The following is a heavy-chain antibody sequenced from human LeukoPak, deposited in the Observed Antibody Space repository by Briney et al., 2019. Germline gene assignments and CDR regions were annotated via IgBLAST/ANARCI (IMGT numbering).Heavy chain of an antibody. CDR2: ISSSGSSI. CDR1: GLTFSSYE. V-gene: IGHV3-48*03. D-gene: IGHD3-22*01. J-gene: IGHJ3*02. Sequence: GGSLRLSCAASGLTFSSYEMNWVRQAPGKGLEWVSYISSSGSSIYYADSVKGRFTVSRDNAKKSLYLQMHSLRAEDTAVYYCARDSHKFDSSGYYPDAFDIWGQGTMVTVSS. CDR3: ARDSHKFDSSGYYPDAFDI.